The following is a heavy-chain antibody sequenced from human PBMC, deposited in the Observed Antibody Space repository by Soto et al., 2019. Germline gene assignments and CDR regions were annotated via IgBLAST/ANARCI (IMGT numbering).Heavy chain of an antibody. Sequence: GGSLRLSCAASGLTFSSYWMSWVRQAPGKGLEWVANIKQDGSQKYYVDSVKGRFTISRDNAKNSLYLQMNSLRGEDTAVYYCASAYYYDSSGYTPGGYWGQGTLVTAPQ. CDR1: GLTFSSYW. V-gene: IGHV3-7*01. J-gene: IGHJ4*02. D-gene: IGHD3-22*01. CDR2: IKQDGSQK. CDR3: ASAYYYDSSGYTPGGY.